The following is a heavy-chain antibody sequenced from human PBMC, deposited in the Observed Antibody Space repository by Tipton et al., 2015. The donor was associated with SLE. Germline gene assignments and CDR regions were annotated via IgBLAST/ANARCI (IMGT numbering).Heavy chain of an antibody. D-gene: IGHD6-6*01. CDR2: VYSGGIT. CDR3: ARAAAPPMAARGAFDI. J-gene: IGHJ3*02. CDR1: GFTVSSNY. V-gene: IGHV3-66*02. Sequence: GSLRLSCAASGFTVSSNYMSWVRQAPGKGLEWVSVVYSGGITYYADSVKGRFAISRDNSKNTLYLQMNSLRAEDTAVYYCARAAAPPMAARGAFDIWGQGTMVTVSS.